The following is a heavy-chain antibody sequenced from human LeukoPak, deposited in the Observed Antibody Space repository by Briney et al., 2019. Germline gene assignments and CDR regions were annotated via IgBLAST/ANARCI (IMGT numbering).Heavy chain of an antibody. CDR1: GASVSSGSYY. D-gene: IGHD5-18*01. CDR2: IYYSGST. Sequence: SETLSLTCTVSGASVSSGSYYWSWIRQPPGKGLEWIGYIYYSGSTNYNPSLKSRVTISVDTSKDQFSLKLSSVTAADTAVYYCARGSRGYTYGWGQGTLVTVSS. CDR3: ARGSRGYTYG. J-gene: IGHJ4*02. V-gene: IGHV4-61*01.